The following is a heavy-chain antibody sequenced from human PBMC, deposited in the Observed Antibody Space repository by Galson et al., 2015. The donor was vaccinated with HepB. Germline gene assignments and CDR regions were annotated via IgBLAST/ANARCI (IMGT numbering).Heavy chain of an antibody. Sequence: SLRLSCAASGFTFSGSAMHWVRQASGKGLEWVGRIRSKTNSYATAYAASVKGRFTISRDDSKNTAYLQMNSLKTEDTAVYYCTRPPELEGGYYYGMDVWGQGTMVTVYS. CDR3: TRPPELEGGYYYGMDV. J-gene: IGHJ6*02. V-gene: IGHV3-73*01. CDR2: IRSKTNSYAT. D-gene: IGHD1-1*01. CDR1: GFTFSGSA.